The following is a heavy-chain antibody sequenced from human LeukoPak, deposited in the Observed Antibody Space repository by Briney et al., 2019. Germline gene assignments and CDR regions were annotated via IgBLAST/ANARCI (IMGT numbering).Heavy chain of an antibody. D-gene: IGHD2-8*02. CDR2: ITSSGDGT. V-gene: IGHV3-23*01. CDR3: AKGTDTTGRHNFDI. CDR1: GFTFTSYA. J-gene: IGHJ4*02. Sequence: PGGSLRLSCEASGFTFTSYAMHWVRQAPGKGLEWVSSITSSGDGTFYTDSLSGRFTISRDNAKKAVFLQMKSLRRGDSALYFCAKGTDTTGRHNFDIWGQGTLVTVS.